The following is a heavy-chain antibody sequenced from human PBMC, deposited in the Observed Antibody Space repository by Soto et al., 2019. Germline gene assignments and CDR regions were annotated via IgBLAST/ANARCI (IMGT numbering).Heavy chain of an antibody. CDR2: IIPIFGTA. D-gene: IGHD6-19*01. CDR3: AGGGGSSGWNLYFDY. CDR1: GGTFSSYA. J-gene: IGHJ4*02. Sequence: SVKVSCKASGGTFSSYAISWVRQAPGQGLEWMGGIIPIFGTANYAQKFQGRVTITADESTSTAYMELSSLRSEDTAVYYCAGGGGSSGWNLYFDYWGQGTLVTVSS. V-gene: IGHV1-69*13.